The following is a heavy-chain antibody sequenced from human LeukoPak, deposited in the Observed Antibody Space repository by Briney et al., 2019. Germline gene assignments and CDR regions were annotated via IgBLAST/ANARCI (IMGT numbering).Heavy chain of an antibody. J-gene: IGHJ4*02. V-gene: IGHV3-66*01. CDR3: ARDLAYYGAGKQNY. CDR2: LSSGGTT. Sequence: GGSETLSCAASGFTVSNNHMSWVRQAPGKGLEWVSVLSSGGTTYYADSVKGRFTISRDNSKNTLYLQMNTLRVEDTAVYHCARDLAYYGAGKQNYWGQGALGTVSS. CDR1: GFTVSNNH. D-gene: IGHD3-10*01.